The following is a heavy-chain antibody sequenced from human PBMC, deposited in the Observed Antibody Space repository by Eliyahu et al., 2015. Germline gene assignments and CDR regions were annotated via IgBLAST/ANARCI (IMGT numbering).Heavy chain of an antibody. V-gene: IGHV3-30*03. Sequence: QVQLVEPGGGVVQPGGSLRLSCVXPLXSPSVAFAITWFRQAPGKGLEWXAVISHDGSNRFYADSVEGRFTISRDSSKNTLYLQMNSLRVEDTAVYYYASENVEILSTTHFDYWGQGTLVTVSS. CDR1: XSPSVAFA. D-gene: IGHD5/OR15-5a*01. CDR2: ISHDGSNR. CDR3: ASENVEILSTTHFDY. J-gene: IGHJ4*02.